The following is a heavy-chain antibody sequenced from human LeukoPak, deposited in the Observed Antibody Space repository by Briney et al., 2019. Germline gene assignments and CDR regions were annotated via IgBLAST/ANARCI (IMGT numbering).Heavy chain of an antibody. V-gene: IGHV3-23*01. CDR2: ISGSGGST. J-gene: IGHJ4*02. CDR3: ARDSYYYGSGSYYSD. CDR1: GFTFSSYA. Sequence: PGGSLRLSCAASGFTFSSYAMSWVRQAPGKGLEWVSAISGSGGSTYYADSVKGRFTISRDNSKNTLYLQMDSLRAEDTAVYYCARDSYYYGSGSYYSDWGQGTLVTVSS. D-gene: IGHD3-10*01.